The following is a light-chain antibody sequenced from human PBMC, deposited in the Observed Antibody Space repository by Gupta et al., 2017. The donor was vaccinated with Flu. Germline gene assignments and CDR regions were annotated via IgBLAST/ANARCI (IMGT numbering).Light chain of an antibody. Sequence: QSALTQPRSLSGSPGQSVTISCTRTSSDVGGYNYVSWYQQHPRKAPNLMIYDVSKRPSVVPDRFSGSKSGTTASLTISGLQAEDEADYYCCSYAGSYSWVFGGGTKLTVL. V-gene: IGLV2-11*01. CDR3: CSYAGSYSWV. CDR1: SSDVGGYNY. CDR2: DVS. J-gene: IGLJ3*02.